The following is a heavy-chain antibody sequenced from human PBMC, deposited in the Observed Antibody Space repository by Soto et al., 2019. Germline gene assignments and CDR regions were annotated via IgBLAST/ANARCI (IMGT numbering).Heavy chain of an antibody. V-gene: IGHV4-59*01. CDR3: ARASYDSSGYYYYYYGMDV. CDR2: IYYSVST. D-gene: IGHD3-22*01. J-gene: IGHJ6*02. CDR1: GASTSIYY. Sequence: PSKTLSLTCTVSGASTSIYYCSWIRQPPGKGLEWIGYIYYSVSTNYNPSLKSRVTISVDTSKNQFSLKLSSVTAADTAVYYCARASYDSSGYYYYYYGMDVWGHWNTVT.